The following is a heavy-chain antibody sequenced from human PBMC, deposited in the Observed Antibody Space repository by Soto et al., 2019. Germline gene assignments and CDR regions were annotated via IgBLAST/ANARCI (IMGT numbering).Heavy chain of an antibody. J-gene: IGHJ6*02. CDR1: GGSISSSSYY. Sequence: SETLSLTCTVSGGSISSSSYYWDWIRQPPGKGLEWIGSIYYSGSTYCNPSLKSRVTISVDTSKNQFSLKLSSVTAADTAVYYCARAGYRRITIFGVSAWGSYGMDVWGQGTTVTVSS. CDR3: ARAGYRRITIFGVSAWGSYGMDV. D-gene: IGHD3-3*01. CDR2: IYYSGST. V-gene: IGHV4-39*01.